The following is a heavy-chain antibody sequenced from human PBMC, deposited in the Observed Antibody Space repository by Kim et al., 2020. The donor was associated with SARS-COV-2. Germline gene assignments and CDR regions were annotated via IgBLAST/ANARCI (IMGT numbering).Heavy chain of an antibody. CDR3: ARDTQWELPAGYYYGMDV. CDR1: GFTFSSYG. V-gene: IGHV3-33*05. D-gene: IGHD1-26*01. J-gene: IGHJ6*02. CDR2: ISYDGSNK. Sequence: GGSLRLSCAASGFTFSSYGMHWVRQAPGKGLEWVAVISYDGSNKYYADSVKGRFTISRDNSKNTLYLQMNSLRAEDTAVYYCARDTQWELPAGYYYGMDVWGQGTTVTVSS.